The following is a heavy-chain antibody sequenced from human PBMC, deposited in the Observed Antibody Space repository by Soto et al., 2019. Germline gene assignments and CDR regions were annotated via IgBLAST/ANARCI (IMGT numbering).Heavy chain of an antibody. V-gene: IGHV3-21*01. Sequence: GGSLRLSCAASGFTFSSYSMNWVRQAPGKGLEWVSSISSSSSYIYYADSVKGRFTISRDNAKNSLYLQMNSLRAEDTAVYYCARTEDAVVPAAFDYWGQGTLVTVSS. D-gene: IGHD2-2*01. CDR3: ARTEDAVVPAAFDY. CDR1: GFTFSSYS. J-gene: IGHJ4*02. CDR2: ISSSSSYI.